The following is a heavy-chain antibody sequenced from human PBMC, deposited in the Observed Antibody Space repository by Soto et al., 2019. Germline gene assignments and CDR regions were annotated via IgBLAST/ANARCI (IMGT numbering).Heavy chain of an antibody. D-gene: IGHD3-10*02. CDR3: GRNMDYYYGRGSGNGHGV. Sequence: QVRLVQSGAEVKEPGDSVRVSCEASGYTFTAYHIHWVRQAPGQGLEWMGWINPKFGDTGYAQDFQGRGSMSGDMSISTVYMELSRLTSDDRAIYYCGRNMDYYYGRGSGNGHGVWGQGTTVTVFS. V-gene: IGHV1-2*02. J-gene: IGHJ6*02. CDR1: GYTFTAYH. CDR2: INPKFGDT.